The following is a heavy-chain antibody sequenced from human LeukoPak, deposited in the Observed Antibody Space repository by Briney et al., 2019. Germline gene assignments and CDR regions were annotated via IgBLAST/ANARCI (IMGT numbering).Heavy chain of an antibody. CDR1: GFTLGSYA. V-gene: IGHV3-23*01. CDR3: AKDHIHRRSRVRGPFDDMDV. J-gene: IGHJ6*02. Sequence: GGSLTLSCLASGFTLGSYAMSWVRQAPGKGLEWVGAISGSGGSTDYADTVKGRYTISRDNSKNTLYLKMNSMRAEDTAVYYCAKDHIHRRSRVRGPFDDMDVWGQGTTVTVSS. D-gene: IGHD3-10*01. CDR2: ISGSGGST.